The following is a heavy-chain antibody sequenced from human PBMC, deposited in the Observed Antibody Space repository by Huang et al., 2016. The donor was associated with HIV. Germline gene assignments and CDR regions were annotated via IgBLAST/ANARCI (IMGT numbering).Heavy chain of an antibody. CDR2: IYRGDSPDDSDT. CDR1: GYSFSTNW. J-gene: IGHJ4*02. D-gene: IGHD3-10*01. CDR3: ARRGDGYKLDY. V-gene: IGHV5-51*03. Sequence: EVQLVQSGAEVKKPGESLKISCKASGYSFSTNWIVWVSQMPGKGLEGVGIIYRGDSPDDSDTRYSPSFQGQVTISADKSISTAYLRWSSLKASDTAIYYCARRGDGYKLDYWGQGTLVAVSS.